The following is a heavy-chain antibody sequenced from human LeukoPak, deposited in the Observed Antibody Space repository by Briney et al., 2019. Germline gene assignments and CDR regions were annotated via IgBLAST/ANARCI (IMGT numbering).Heavy chain of an antibody. J-gene: IGHJ4*02. CDR1: GGSFSGYY. V-gene: IGHV4-34*01. CDR3: ASLEWLAYFDC. Sequence: PSETLSLTCAVYGGSFSGYYWSWIRQPPGKGLEWIGEINHSGSTNYNPSLKSRVTISVDTSKNQFSLKLSSVTAADTAVYYCASLEWLAYFDCWGQGTLVTVSS. D-gene: IGHD6-19*01. CDR2: INHSGST.